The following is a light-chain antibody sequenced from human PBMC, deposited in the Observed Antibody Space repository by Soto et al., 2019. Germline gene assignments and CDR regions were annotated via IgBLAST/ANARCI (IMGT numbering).Light chain of an antibody. V-gene: IGLV2-14*01. CDR2: DVS. J-gene: IGLJ1*01. Sequence: QSALTQPASESGSPGQSVTISCTGTSSDVGDYNYVSWYQQHPGKAPKLMLYDVSNRPSGISNRFSGSKSGNTASLTISGLQAEDEADYYCSSYTSSSTLFGTGTKVTVL. CDR1: SSDVGDYNY. CDR3: SSYTSSSTL.